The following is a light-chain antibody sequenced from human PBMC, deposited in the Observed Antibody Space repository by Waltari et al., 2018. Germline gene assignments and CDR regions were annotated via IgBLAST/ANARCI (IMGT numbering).Light chain of an antibody. CDR3: AAWDDSLNGPV. CDR2: GTR. CDR1: SSNIGDNT. V-gene: IGLV1-44*01. Sequence: QSVLTQPPSASGTPGQSILISCSWSSSNIGDNTVTWYQQVPGTAPKLLIYGTRERPSGVSNRLSGSKSGTSASLAISALQPEDEADYYCAAWDDSLNGPVFGTGTKVTVL. J-gene: IGLJ1*01.